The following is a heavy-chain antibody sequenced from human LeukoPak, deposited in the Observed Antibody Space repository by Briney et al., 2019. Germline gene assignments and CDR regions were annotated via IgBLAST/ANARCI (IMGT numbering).Heavy chain of an antibody. V-gene: IGHV3-64D*09. CDR1: GSTFSSYA. CDR3: VKASSEYYYDY. J-gene: IGHJ4*02. D-gene: IGHD2/OR15-2a*01. Sequence: TGGSLRLSCSASGSTFSSYAMHWVRQSPGQGLDYVSAISKNGGDTYYADSVKGRFSISRDNSKNTLDLQMASLRAEDTAIYYCVKASSEYYYDYWGQGTLVTVSP. CDR2: ISKNGGDT.